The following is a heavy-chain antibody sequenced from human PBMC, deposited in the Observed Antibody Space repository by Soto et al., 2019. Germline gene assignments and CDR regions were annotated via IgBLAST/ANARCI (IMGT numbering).Heavy chain of an antibody. CDR2: ISYDGSNK. V-gene: IGHV3-30*18. J-gene: IGHJ4*02. Sequence: QVQLVESGGGVVQPGRSLRLSCAASGFTFSSYGMHWVRQAPGKGLEWVAVISYDGSNKYYSDSVKGRFTISRDNSKSTLYLEMNSLRAEDTAVYYCAKDIKAGTNSRGYWGQGTLVTVSS. D-gene: IGHD1-1*01. CDR1: GFTFSSYG. CDR3: AKDIKAGTNSRGY.